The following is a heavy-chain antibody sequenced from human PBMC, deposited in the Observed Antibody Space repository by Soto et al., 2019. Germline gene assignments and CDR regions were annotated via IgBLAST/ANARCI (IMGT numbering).Heavy chain of an antibody. Sequence: PGGSLRLSCAASGFTFSSYAMSWVRQAPGKGLEWVSAISGSGGSTYYADSVKGRFTISRDNSKNTLYLQMNSLRAEDTAVYYCAKGYCSSTSCSTYYYYYGMDVWGQGTLVTVSS. CDR2: ISGSGGST. V-gene: IGHV3-23*01. J-gene: IGHJ6*02. CDR3: AKGYCSSTSCSTYYYYYGMDV. CDR1: GFTFSSYA. D-gene: IGHD2-2*01.